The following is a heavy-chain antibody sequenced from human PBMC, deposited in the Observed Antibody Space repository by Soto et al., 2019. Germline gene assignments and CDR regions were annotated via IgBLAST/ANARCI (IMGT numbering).Heavy chain of an antibody. V-gene: IGHV3-53*01. J-gene: IGHJ4*02. CDR1: GFTVSSYY. Sequence: GGSLRLSCAASGFTVSSYYMSWVRQAPGKGLEWVSVIYNSGGTYYADSVKGRFTISRDNSKNTLYLQMNSLRADDTAMYYCARDLGGYLDYWGQGTVVTVSS. CDR3: ARDLGGYLDY. CDR2: IYNSGGT. D-gene: IGHD2-15*01.